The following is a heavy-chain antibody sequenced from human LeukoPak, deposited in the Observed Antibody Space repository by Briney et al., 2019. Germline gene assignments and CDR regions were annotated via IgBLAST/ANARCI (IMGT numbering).Heavy chain of an antibody. Sequence: EASVKVSCKASGYTFTSYGISWVRQAPGQGLEWMGWISAYNGNTNYAQKLQGRVTMTTDTSTSTAYMELRSLRSDDTAAYYCARDFWVVTASDAFDIWGQGTMVTVSS. CDR1: GYTFTSYG. D-gene: IGHD2-21*02. V-gene: IGHV1-18*01. J-gene: IGHJ3*02. CDR3: ARDFWVVTASDAFDI. CDR2: ISAYNGNT.